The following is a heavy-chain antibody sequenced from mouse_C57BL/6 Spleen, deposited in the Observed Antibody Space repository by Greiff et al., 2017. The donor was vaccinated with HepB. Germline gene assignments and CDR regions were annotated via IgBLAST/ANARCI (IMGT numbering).Heavy chain of an antibody. V-gene: IGHV5-9-1*02. Sequence: EVNVVESGEGLVKPGGSLKLSCAASGFTFSSYAMSWVRQTPEKRLEWVAYISSGGDYIYYADTVKGRFTISRDNARNTLYLQMSSLKSEDTAMYYCTRDYNWYFDVWGTGTTVTVSS. D-gene: IGHD2-12*01. CDR1: GFTFSSYA. J-gene: IGHJ1*03. CDR3: TRDYNWYFDV. CDR2: ISSGGDYI.